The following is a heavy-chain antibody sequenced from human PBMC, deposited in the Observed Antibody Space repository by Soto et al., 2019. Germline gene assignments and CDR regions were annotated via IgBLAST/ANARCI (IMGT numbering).Heavy chain of an antibody. CDR3: ARRLAAHPKYFFDF. J-gene: IGHJ4*02. D-gene: IGHD2-15*01. Sequence: QVQLQESGPGLVKPSETLSLTCTVSGGSVSSDIYYWNWIRQPPGKGLEWIGYVYYSGSTNYNPSLQSRVPISIDTSKNQFSLRLSSVTAADTAVYYCARRLAAHPKYFFDFWGQGTLITVSS. CDR2: VYYSGST. CDR1: GGSVSSDIYY. V-gene: IGHV4-61*01.